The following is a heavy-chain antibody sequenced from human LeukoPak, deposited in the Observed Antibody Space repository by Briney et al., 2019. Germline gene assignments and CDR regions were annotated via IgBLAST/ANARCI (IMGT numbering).Heavy chain of an antibody. D-gene: IGHD4-23*01. CDR1: GFTFDDYA. J-gene: IGHJ4*02. CDR2: ISWNSGSI. Sequence: PGGSLRLSCAASGFTFDDYAMHWVRQAPGKGLEWVSGISWNSGSIGYADSVKGRFTISRDNAKNSLYLQMNSLRAEDMALYYCARAPDYGGNSGVDYWGQGTLVTVSS. V-gene: IGHV3-9*03. CDR3: ARAPDYGGNSGVDY.